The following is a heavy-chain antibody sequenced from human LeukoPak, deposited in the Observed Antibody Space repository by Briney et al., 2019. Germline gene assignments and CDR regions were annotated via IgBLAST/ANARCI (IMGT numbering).Heavy chain of an antibody. D-gene: IGHD6-19*01. CDR2: ISSGAST. J-gene: IGHJ5*02. Sequence: PGGSLRLSCAASGFTFNNYAMSWVRQAPGKGLEWVSAISSGASTYYADSVKGRFTISRDNSKDTLYLRMNSLRAEDTAVYYCAKDRSSGWTNWFDPWGQGTLVTVSS. CDR1: GFTFNNYA. CDR3: AKDRSSGWTNWFDP. V-gene: IGHV3-23*01.